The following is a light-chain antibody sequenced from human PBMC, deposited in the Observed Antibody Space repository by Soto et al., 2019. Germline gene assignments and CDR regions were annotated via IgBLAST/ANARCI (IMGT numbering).Light chain of an antibody. CDR2: DTS. Sequence: QAVVTQEPSLTVSPGGTVTLTCGSSTGAVTSGHYPYWFQQKPGQAPRTLIYDTSNKHSWTPARFSGSLLGGKAALTLSGAQPEDEAEYYCSLSYSGALYVFGTGTTVTVL. CDR3: SLSYSGALYV. J-gene: IGLJ1*01. V-gene: IGLV7-46*01. CDR1: TGAVTSGHY.